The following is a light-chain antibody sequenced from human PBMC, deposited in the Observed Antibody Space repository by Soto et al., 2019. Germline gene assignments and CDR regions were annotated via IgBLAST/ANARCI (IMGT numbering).Light chain of an antibody. CDR3: CSYAGSSTLYV. J-gene: IGLJ1*01. Sequence: QSALTQPASVSGSPGQSITISCTGTSSDVGSYNLVSWYQQHPGKAPKLVIYEGSKRPSGVSNRFSGSKSGNTASLTTSGLQAEDEADYYCCSYAGSSTLYVFGTGTKLTVL. CDR1: SSDVGSYNL. CDR2: EGS. V-gene: IGLV2-23*01.